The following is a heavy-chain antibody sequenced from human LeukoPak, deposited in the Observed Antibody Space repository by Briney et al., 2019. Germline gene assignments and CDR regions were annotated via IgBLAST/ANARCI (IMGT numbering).Heavy chain of an antibody. Sequence: GGSLRLSCAASGFTFSSYSMNWVRQAPGKGLEWVSSISSSSSYIYYADSVKGRFTISRDNAKNSLYLQMNSLRAEDTAVYYCARDDYGDYGPPNYYYYGMDVWGQGTTVTVSS. D-gene: IGHD4-17*01. CDR3: ARDDYGDYGPPNYYYYGMDV. CDR2: ISSSSSYI. CDR1: GFTFSSYS. J-gene: IGHJ6*02. V-gene: IGHV3-21*01.